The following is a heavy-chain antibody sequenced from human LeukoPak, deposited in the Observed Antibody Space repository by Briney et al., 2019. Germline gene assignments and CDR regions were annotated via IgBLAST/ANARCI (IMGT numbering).Heavy chain of an antibody. V-gene: IGHV4-59*01. D-gene: IGHD3-3*01. Sequence: SETLSLTCTVSGGSISSYYWSWIRQPPVKGLEWIGYIYYSGSTNYNPSLKSRVTISVDTSKNQFSLKLSSVTAADTAVYYCARGQDYDFWSGYDPITRLYYFDYWGQGTLVTVSS. CDR1: GGSISSYY. CDR3: ARGQDYDFWSGYDPITRLYYFDY. CDR2: IYYSGST. J-gene: IGHJ4*02.